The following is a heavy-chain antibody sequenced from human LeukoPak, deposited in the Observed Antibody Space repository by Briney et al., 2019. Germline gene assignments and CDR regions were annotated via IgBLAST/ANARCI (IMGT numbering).Heavy chain of an antibody. J-gene: IGHJ6*02. CDR1: GFTFGDQA. Sequence: PLRLSCSASGFTFGDQAIIWVSQAPGKGLHWVGFIRRKDYGGTTEYAASVKDRFTITRDDSKYIAYLKRNSVKTADTAVYYCTRGPIYLWLYHGMDVWGQGTTVIVSS. CDR2: IRRKDYGGTT. CDR3: TRGPIYLWLYHGMDV. V-gene: IGHV3-49*04. D-gene: IGHD5-18*01.